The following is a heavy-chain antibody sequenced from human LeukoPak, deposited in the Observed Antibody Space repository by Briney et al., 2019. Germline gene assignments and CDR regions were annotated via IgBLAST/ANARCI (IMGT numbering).Heavy chain of an antibody. Sequence: PGGSLRLSCAASGFTFSSYGMHWVRQAPGKGLEWVAFIRYDGSNKYYADSVKGRFTISRDNSKNTLYLQMNSLRAEDTPVYYCAKEGISYSSSSYYYYYYMDVWGKGTTVTISS. CDR2: IRYDGSNK. V-gene: IGHV3-30*02. J-gene: IGHJ6*03. CDR3: AKEGISYSSSSYYYYYYMDV. D-gene: IGHD6-6*01. CDR1: GFTFSSYG.